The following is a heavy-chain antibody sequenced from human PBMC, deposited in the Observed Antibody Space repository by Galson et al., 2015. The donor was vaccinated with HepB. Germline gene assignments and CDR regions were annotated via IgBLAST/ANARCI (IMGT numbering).Heavy chain of an antibody. V-gene: IGHV3-7*01. D-gene: IGHD2-15*01. Sequence: SLRLSCAASRFTFSRSWMSWVRQAPGKGLEWVANINQDGTEKYYVDSVKGRFTISRDNAKNSLYLQMNSLRGEDTAVYYCANGGGRGEGSFWGQGTQVTVSS. CDR2: INQDGTEK. CDR1: RFTFSRSW. CDR3: ANGGGRGEGSF. J-gene: IGHJ4*02.